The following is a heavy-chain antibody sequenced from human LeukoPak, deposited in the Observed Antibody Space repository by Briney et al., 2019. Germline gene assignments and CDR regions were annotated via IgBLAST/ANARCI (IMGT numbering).Heavy chain of an antibody. CDR2: IYYSGNT. J-gene: IGHJ4*02. D-gene: IGHD6-13*01. Sequence: SETLSLTCTVSGGSISSSNYYWGWIRQPPGKGLEWIGSIYYSGNTYYNPSLKSRVTILVDMSKNQFSLRLSSVTAADTAVYYCARGGDSSSWSVDYWGQGTLVTVSS. CDR1: GGSISSSNYY. CDR3: ARGGDSSSWSVDY. V-gene: IGHV4-39*07.